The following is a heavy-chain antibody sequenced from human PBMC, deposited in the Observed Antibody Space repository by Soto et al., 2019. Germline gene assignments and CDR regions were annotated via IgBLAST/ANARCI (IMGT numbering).Heavy chain of an antibody. Sequence: QVQLVQSGAEVKKPGASVMLSCKASGYTFTSFGVSWVRQAPGQGLEWMGWISVYNGTTNYAQKFQDRVSMTTDTAPITAYMEVRSLRSDDTAVYYCARCCGTGFEVDYYGMDAWGQGTTVRVSS. J-gene: IGHJ6*02. D-gene: IGHD3-9*01. V-gene: IGHV1-18*04. CDR1: GYTFTSFG. CDR3: ARCCGTGFEVDYYGMDA. CDR2: ISVYNGTT.